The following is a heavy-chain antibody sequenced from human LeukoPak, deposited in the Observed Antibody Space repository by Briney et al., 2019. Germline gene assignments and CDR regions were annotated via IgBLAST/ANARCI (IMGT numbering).Heavy chain of an antibody. V-gene: IGHV3-23*01. CDR2: ISGSGGRT. J-gene: IGHJ4*02. Sequence: SGGSLRLSCAVSGITLNNYGMSWVRQAPGKGLEWVAGISGSGGRTSYADSVKGRFTISRDNPKNALYLQMNSLGAEDTAVYFCARRGVVIRVILVGFHKEASSFDSWGQGALVTVSS. D-gene: IGHD3-10*01. CDR3: ARRGVVIRVILVGFHKEASSFDS. CDR1: GITLNNYG.